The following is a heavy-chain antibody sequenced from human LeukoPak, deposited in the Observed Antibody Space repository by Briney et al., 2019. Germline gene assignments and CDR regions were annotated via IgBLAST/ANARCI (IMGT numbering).Heavy chain of an antibody. J-gene: IGHJ6*04. CDR1: GFTFSSYE. Sequence: GGSLRLSCAASGFTFSSYEMNWVRQAPEKGLEWVGFIRRKGYGGTTEYAPSVKGRFIISRDDSKSTAYLQMNSLKTEDTAVYYCTRDHDFWSGPFDVWGKGTTVTVSS. CDR2: IRRKGYGGTT. CDR3: TRDHDFWSGPFDV. D-gene: IGHD3-3*01. V-gene: IGHV3-49*04.